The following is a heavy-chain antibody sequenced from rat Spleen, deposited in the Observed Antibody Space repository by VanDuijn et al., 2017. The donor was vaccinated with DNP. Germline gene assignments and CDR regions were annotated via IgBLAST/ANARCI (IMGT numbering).Heavy chain of an antibody. V-gene: IGHV2-63*01. CDR3: TRDQDYYYDGGYYPTMDA. CDR2: MWYDGDT. D-gene: IGHD1-12*02. Sequence: QVQLKESGPGLVQPSQTLSLTCTVSGFSLSNFHVDWVRQPPGKGLEWIGRMWYDGDTAYNSAVKSRLSISRDTSKNQVFLKVNSLQADDSGTYYCTRDQDYYYDGGYYPTMDAWGQGTSVTVSS. CDR1: GFSLSNFH. J-gene: IGHJ4*01.